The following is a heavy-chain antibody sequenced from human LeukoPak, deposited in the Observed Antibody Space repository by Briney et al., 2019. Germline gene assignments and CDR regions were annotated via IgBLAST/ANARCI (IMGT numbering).Heavy chain of an antibody. D-gene: IGHD6-25*01. J-gene: IGHJ6*02. Sequence: SPTLSPTCAVYGGSFSGSYWSWIRQPPGKGLEWIGEINHSGSTNYHPSLKSRVTISVDTSKNQFSLKLSSATAADTAVYYCARAPLSSSGNYYYGMDVWGQGTTVTVSS. CDR2: INHSGST. CDR3: ARAPLSSSGNYYYGMDV. V-gene: IGHV4-34*01. CDR1: GGSFSGSY.